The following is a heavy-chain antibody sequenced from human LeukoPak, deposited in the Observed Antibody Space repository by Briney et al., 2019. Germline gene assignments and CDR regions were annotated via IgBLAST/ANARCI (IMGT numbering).Heavy chain of an antibody. D-gene: IGHD1-26*01. CDR3: GRDGQGSTPLDY. CDR1: GFTFNSHW. Sequence: PGGSLRLSCAASGFTFNSHWMHWVRQAPGRGLVWVSGISADGSSTRYADSMNGRFTISRDNDKNTLYLQMNSLRAEDTAVYYCGRDGQGSTPLDYWGQGTLVTVSS. CDR2: ISADGSST. J-gene: IGHJ4*02. V-gene: IGHV3-74*01.